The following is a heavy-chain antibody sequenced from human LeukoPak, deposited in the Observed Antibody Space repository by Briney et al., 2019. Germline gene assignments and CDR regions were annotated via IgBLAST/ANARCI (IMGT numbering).Heavy chain of an antibody. CDR1: GYTFTSYD. Sequence: ASVMVSCKASGYTFTSYDINWVRQATGQGLEWMGWMNPNSGNTGYAQKFQGRVTITRNTSISTAYMELSSLRSEDTAVYYCARGLGRLASDYMDVWGKGTTVTVSS. CDR2: MNPNSGNT. V-gene: IGHV1-8*03. J-gene: IGHJ6*03. CDR3: ARGLGRLASDYMDV. D-gene: IGHD3-9*01.